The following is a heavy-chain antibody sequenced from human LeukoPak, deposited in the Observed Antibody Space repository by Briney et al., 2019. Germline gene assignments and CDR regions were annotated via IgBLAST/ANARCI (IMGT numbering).Heavy chain of an antibody. J-gene: IGHJ4*02. D-gene: IGHD6-19*01. CDR2: INPSGGST. CDR1: GYTFTSYY. Sequence: ASVKVSCKASGYTFTSYYMHWVRQAPGQGLEWMGIINPSGGSTSYAQKFQGRVTMTRDTSTSTVYMELSSLRSEDTAVYYCARIAVAGELVGYFDYWGQGTPVTVSS. CDR3: ARIAVAGELVGYFDY. V-gene: IGHV1-46*01.